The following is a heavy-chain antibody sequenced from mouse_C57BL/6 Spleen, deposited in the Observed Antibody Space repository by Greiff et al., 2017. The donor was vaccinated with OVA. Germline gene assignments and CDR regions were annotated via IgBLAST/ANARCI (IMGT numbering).Heavy chain of an antibody. D-gene: IGHD1-3*01. CDR1: GYSFTDYN. V-gene: IGHV1-39*01. Sequence: VQLKQSGPELVKPGASVKLSCKASGYSFTDYNMNWVKQSHGKSLEWIEVIHPNYGTTSYNQKFKGKATLTADQSSSTAYMQLHSLTSEDSAVYDCAREYNDRTAMDYWGQGTSVTVS. J-gene: IGHJ4*01. CDR2: IHPNYGTT. CDR3: AREYNDRTAMDY.